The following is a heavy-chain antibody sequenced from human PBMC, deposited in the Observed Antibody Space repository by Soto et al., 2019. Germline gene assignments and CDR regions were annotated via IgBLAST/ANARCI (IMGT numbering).Heavy chain of an antibody. J-gene: IGHJ5*02. V-gene: IGHV1-69*13. D-gene: IGHD2-2*01. Sequence: ASVKVSCKASGGTFSSYAISWVRQAPGQGLEWMGGIIPIFGTANYAQKFQGRVTITADESTSTAYMELSSLRSEDTAVYYCAREPRDIVVVPAANWFDPWGQGTLVTVSS. CDR2: IIPIFGTA. CDR1: GGTFSSYA. CDR3: AREPRDIVVVPAANWFDP.